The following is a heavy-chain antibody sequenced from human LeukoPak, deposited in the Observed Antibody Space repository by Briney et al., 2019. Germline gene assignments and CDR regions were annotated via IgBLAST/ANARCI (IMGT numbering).Heavy chain of an antibody. D-gene: IGHD5-18*01. CDR3: ASSIQLWLRYYYMDV. CDR1: GFTFSSYW. Sequence: QPGGSLRLPCAASGFTFSSYWMSWVRQAPGKGLEWVANIKQDGSEKYYVDSVKGRFTISRDNAKNSLYLQMNSLRAEDTAVYYCASSIQLWLRYYYMDVWGKGTTVTVSS. V-gene: IGHV3-7*01. J-gene: IGHJ6*03. CDR2: IKQDGSEK.